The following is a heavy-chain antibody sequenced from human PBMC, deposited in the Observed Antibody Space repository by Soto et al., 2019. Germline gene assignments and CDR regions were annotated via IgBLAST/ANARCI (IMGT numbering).Heavy chain of an antibody. V-gene: IGHV4-30-4*01. CDR2: IYYSGSP. J-gene: IGHJ6*02. CDR1: GGSISSGDYY. CDR3: ARGGIVLVPAAMRGYYYGMDV. D-gene: IGHD2-2*01. Sequence: QVQLQESGPGLVKPSQTLSLTCTVSGGSISSGDYYWSWIRQPPGKGLEWIGYIYYSGSPYYNPSLKSRVSISVDTSKNQFSLKLSSVTAADTAVYYCARGGIVLVPAAMRGYYYGMDVWGQGTTVTVSS.